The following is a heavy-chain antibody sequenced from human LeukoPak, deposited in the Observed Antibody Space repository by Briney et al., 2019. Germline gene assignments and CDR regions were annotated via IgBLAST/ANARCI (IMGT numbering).Heavy chain of an antibody. J-gene: IGHJ4*02. D-gene: IGHD2-21*01. CDR2: SSPTGDIP. V-gene: IGHV4-34*01. Sequence: SETLSLTCAVYGGSFSGNYWTLIRQTPGRGLEWIGESSPTGDIPGYTPSLKGRATISVDSSKNQFSLKLTSVTAADTGVYYCARVPDFIARPCDSWGPGTLVTVSS. CDR1: GGSFSGNY. CDR3: ARVPDFIARPCDS.